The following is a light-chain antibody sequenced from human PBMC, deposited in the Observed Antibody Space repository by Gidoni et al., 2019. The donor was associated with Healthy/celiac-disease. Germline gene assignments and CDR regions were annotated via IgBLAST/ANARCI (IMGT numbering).Light chain of an antibody. J-gene: IGKJ1*01. V-gene: IGKV2-28*01. CDR3: MQALHTPPT. CDR1: QSLLHSNGYNY. Sequence: DIVMPQSPLSLPVTPGAPASISRRSSQSLLHSNGYNYLDWYLQKPGQSPQLLIYSGSNRASGVPDRFSGSGSGTDFTLKISRVEAEDVGVYYCMQALHTPPTFXQXTKVEIK. CDR2: SGS.